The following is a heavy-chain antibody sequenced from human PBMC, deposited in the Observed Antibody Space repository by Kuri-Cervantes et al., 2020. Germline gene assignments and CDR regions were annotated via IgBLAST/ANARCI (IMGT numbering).Heavy chain of an antibody. D-gene: IGHD3-16*02. CDR3: AKDRIWGSYPKDGFDY. CDR1: GFTFSSCA. CDR2: ISGSGGSA. Sequence: GGSLRLSCAASGFTFSSCAMSWVRQAPGKGLEWVSAISGSGGSAYYADSVKGRFTISRDNSKNTLCLQMNSLRAEDTAVYYCAKDRIWGSYPKDGFDYWGQGTLVTVSS. J-gene: IGHJ4*02. V-gene: IGHV3-23*01.